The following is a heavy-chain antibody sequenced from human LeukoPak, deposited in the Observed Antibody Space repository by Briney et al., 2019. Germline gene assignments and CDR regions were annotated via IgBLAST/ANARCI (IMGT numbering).Heavy chain of an antibody. CDR3: ARDAQHYCSSTSCYLTRVYYYYGMDV. J-gene: IGHJ6*02. V-gene: IGHV3-33*01. D-gene: IGHD2-2*01. CDR1: GFTFSSYG. CDR2: IWYDGSNK. Sequence: GGSLRLSCAASGFTFSSYGMHWVRQAPGKGLEWVAVIWYDGSNKYYADSVKGRFTISRDNSKNTLYLQMNSLRAEDTAVYYCARDAQHYCSSTSCYLTRVYYYYGMDVWGQGTTVTVSS.